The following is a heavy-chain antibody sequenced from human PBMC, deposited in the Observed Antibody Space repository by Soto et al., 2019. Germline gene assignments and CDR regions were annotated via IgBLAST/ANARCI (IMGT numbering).Heavy chain of an antibody. V-gene: IGHV1-8*01. Sequence: QVQLVQSGAEVKKPGASVKVSCKASGYTFTSYDINWVRQATGQGLEWMGWMNPNSGNTGYAQKFQGRVTMTRNTSISTAYMELSSLRSDDTAVYYCARGGCISTCSYAGDYYYYGMDVWGQGTTVTVSS. CDR2: MNPNSGNT. CDR3: ARGGCISTCSYAGDYYYYGMDV. J-gene: IGHJ6*02. CDR1: GYTFTSYD. D-gene: IGHD2-2*01.